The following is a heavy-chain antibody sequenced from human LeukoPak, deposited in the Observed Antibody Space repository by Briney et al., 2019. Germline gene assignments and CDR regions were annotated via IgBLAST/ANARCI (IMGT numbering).Heavy chain of an antibody. CDR2: IYYSGST. CDR1: GGSISSGSYY. Sequence: SETLSLTCTVSGGSISSGSYYWGWIRQPPGKGLEWIGTIYYSGSTYYNPSLKSRVTISVDTSKKQFSPKVSSVTAADTAVYYCAGHRGAVYSGMDVWGQGTTVIVSS. J-gene: IGHJ6*02. V-gene: IGHV4-39*01. D-gene: IGHD6-19*01. CDR3: AGHRGAVYSGMDV.